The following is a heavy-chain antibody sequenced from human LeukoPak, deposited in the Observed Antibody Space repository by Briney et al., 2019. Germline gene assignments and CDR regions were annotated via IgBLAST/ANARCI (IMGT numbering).Heavy chain of an antibody. V-gene: IGHV3-30-3*01. CDR3: ARPTTASTIYEYYFDY. D-gene: IGHD4-11*01. CDR1: GFTFSSYA. Sequence: GGSLRLSCAASGFTFSSYAMHWVRQAPGKGLEWVAIILYDGSNKYYADSMKGRFTISRDNSKNTLYLEMSSLRAEDTAAYYCARPTTASTIYEYYFDYWGQGTLVTVSS. J-gene: IGHJ4*02. CDR2: ILYDGSNK.